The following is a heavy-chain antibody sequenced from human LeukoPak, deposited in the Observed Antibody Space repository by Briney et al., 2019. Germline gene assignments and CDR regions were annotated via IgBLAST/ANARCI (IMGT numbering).Heavy chain of an antibody. V-gene: IGHV3-11*05. J-gene: IGHJ4*02. Sequence: PGGSLRLSCAASGFTFSDYYMSWIRQAPGKGLEWVSYISSSSSYTNYADSVKGRFTISRDNAKNSLYLQMNSLRAEDTAVYYCARAGPISGRHNYFDSWGQGTLVTVSS. CDR3: ARAGPISGRHNYFDS. CDR2: ISSSSSYT. D-gene: IGHD3-10*01. CDR1: GFTFSDYY.